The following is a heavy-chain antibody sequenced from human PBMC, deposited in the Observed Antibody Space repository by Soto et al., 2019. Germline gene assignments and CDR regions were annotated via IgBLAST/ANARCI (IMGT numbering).Heavy chain of an antibody. J-gene: IGHJ3*02. D-gene: IGHD3-9*01. CDR3: ESLTSADDFDN. V-gene: IGHV3-11*01. CDR2: ISSSGSTI. CDR1: GFTFSDYY. Sequence: QVQLVESGGCLVKPGGSLSLSCAASGFTFSDYYMSWISQAPGKGLEWVSYISSSGSTIYYADSVKGRFTISRDNAKNSLYLQMNSLRAEDTAVYYCESLTSADDFDNWGQVTMVTVS.